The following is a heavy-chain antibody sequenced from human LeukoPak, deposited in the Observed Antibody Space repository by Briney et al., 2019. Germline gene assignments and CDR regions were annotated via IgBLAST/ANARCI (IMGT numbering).Heavy chain of an antibody. CDR1: IESFSGYY. D-gene: IGHD2-21*02. Sequence: SETLSLTCAIYIESFSGYYWTWIRQPPGKGLEWIGEINHSGTTNYNPSLKSRVTISADTSKNQLSLKLTSVTAADTATYYCARVRGDLSIDYWGQGNLVTVSS. J-gene: IGHJ4*02. CDR3: ARVRGDLSIDY. V-gene: IGHV4-34*01. CDR2: INHSGTT.